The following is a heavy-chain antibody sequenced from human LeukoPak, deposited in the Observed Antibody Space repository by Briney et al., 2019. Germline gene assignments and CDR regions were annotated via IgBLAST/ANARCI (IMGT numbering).Heavy chain of an antibody. CDR2: IRPSGGRA. J-gene: IGHJ4*02. V-gene: IGHV1-46*01. Sequence: ASVKVSCKASGYTFTSYYIHWVRQAPGQGLEWMGIIRPSGGRASYTQNFQGRVTMTMDMSASTVHMELSSLTSEDTAMYYCAREPLESCRFDYWGQEAPVTVSS. D-gene: IGHD5-24*01. CDR3: AREPLESCRFDY. CDR1: GYTFTSYY.